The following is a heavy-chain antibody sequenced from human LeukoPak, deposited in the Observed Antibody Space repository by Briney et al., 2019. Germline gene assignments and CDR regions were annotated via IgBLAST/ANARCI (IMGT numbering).Heavy chain of an antibody. V-gene: IGHV1-69*05. CDR3: ASRRSGSYDY. J-gene: IGHJ4*02. D-gene: IGHD1-26*01. CDR2: IIPIFGTA. CDR1: GGTFSSYA. Sequence: ASVKVSCTASGGTFSSYAISWVRQAPGQGLEWMGGIIPIFGTANYAQKFQGRVTITTDESTSTAYMELSSLRSEDTAVYYCASRRSGSYDYWGQGTLVTVSS.